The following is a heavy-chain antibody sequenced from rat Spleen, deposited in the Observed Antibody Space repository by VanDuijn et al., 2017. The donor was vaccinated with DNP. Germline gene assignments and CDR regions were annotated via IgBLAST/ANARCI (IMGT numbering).Heavy chain of an antibody. CDR1: GYSLTSYG. CDR2: ISSGGDR. Sequence: VQLKESGPGLAQPSQTLSLTCTVSGYSLTSYGVSWARQPPGKGLEWIATISSGGDRDYNSALKSRLSISRDTSKSQVFLKMNSVQTEDTAMYFCARSLATVAPTGAMDAWGQGTSVTVSS. J-gene: IGHJ4*01. CDR3: ARSLATVAPTGAMDA. D-gene: IGHD1-3*01. V-gene: IGHV2S12*01.